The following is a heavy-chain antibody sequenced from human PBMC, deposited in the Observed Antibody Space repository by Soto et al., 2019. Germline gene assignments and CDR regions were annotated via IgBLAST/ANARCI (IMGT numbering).Heavy chain of an antibody. D-gene: IGHD5-12*01. CDR2: ISGSGGST. Sequence: PGGSLRLSCAASGFTFSSYAMSWVRQAPGKGLEWVSAISGSGGSTYYADSVKGRFTISRGNSKNTLYLQMNSLRAEDTAVYYCAKVQVATAVYYYYYYGMDVWGQGTTVTVSS. CDR1: GFTFSSYA. CDR3: AKVQVATAVYYYYYYGMDV. J-gene: IGHJ6*02. V-gene: IGHV3-23*01.